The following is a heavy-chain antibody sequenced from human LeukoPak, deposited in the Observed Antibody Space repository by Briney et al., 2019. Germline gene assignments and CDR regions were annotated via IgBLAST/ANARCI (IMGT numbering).Heavy chain of an antibody. CDR3: ARTVGTHRFDY. D-gene: IGHD4-23*01. CDR2: IYYNGNT. CDR1: GGSISSSDYY. V-gene: IGHV4-39*01. Sequence: PSETLSLTCTVSGGSISSSDYYWGWIRHPPGERLEWIGTIYYNGNTYYNPSLQSRVIISVDTSKNQFSLKLTSVTAPDTAVYYCARTVGTHRFDYWGQGILVTVSS. J-gene: IGHJ4*02.